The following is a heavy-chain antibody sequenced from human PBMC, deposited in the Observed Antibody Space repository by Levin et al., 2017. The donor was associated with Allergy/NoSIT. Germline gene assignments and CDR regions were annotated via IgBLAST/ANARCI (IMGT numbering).Heavy chain of an antibody. V-gene: IGHV3-48*01. Sequence: PSETLSLTCAASGFTFSSYSMNWVRQAPGKGLEWVSYISSSSSTIYYADSVKGRFTISRDNAKNSLYLQMNSLRAEDTAVYYCARGGFGRFGDYWGQGTLVTVSS. J-gene: IGHJ4*02. CDR2: ISSSSSTI. CDR1: GFTFSSYS. D-gene: IGHD3/OR15-3a*01. CDR3: ARGGFGRFGDY.